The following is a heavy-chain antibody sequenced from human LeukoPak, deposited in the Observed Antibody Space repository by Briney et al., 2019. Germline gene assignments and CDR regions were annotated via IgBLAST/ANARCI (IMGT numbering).Heavy chain of an antibody. J-gene: IGHJ4*02. CDR1: GFTFSSYS. D-gene: IGHD3-22*01. CDR3: ARADSSGNPDY. Sequence: GGSLRLSCAGSGFTFSSYSMNWVRQAPGKGLEWVSSISSSSSYIYYADSVKGRFTISRDNAKNSLYLQMNSLRAEDTAVYYCARADSSGNPDYWGQGTLVTVSS. CDR2: ISSSSSYI. V-gene: IGHV3-21*01.